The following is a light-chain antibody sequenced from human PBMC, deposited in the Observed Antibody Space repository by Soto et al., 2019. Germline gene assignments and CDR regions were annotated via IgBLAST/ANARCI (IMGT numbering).Light chain of an antibody. V-gene: IGKV1-39*01. Sequence: DIQMTHSPASLSLSVRERFTITFRASQSIGGFLNCYQQKLGKAPKLLIYAASSLQSGVTSRFSGSGSGTDFTLTISSLQPEDFATYSCQQSYSTPLTFGGGTKVDI. CDR1: QSIGGF. CDR2: AAS. CDR3: QQSYSTPLT. J-gene: IGKJ4*01.